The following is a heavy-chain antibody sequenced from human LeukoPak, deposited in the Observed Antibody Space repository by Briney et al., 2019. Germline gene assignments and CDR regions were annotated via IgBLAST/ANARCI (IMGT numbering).Heavy chain of an antibody. D-gene: IGHD6-13*01. CDR1: GFNVSSSY. CDR2: IYGADAA. CDR3: VTSTGQQFIPYDY. V-gene: IGHV3-66*02. Sequence: PGGSLRLSCAASGFNVSSSYMTWIRQAPGKGLEWVSLIYGADAAYYAESVRGRFMISRDNLKNTLFLQMNSLRVEDTALYYCVTSTGQQFIPYDYWGQGTHVTVSS. J-gene: IGHJ4*02.